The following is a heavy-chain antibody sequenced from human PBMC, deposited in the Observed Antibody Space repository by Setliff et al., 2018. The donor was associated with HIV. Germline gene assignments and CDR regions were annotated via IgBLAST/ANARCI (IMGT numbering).Heavy chain of an antibody. J-gene: IGHJ6*03. V-gene: IGHV4-31*03. Sequence: KPSETLSLTCTASGGSISSGGYYWSWIRQHPGKGLEWIGYIYYSGGTYYNPSLKSRVTISVDTSKNQFSLKLSSVTAADTAVYYCARVPTNPDFYYYYMDVWGKGTTVTVSS. CDR3: ARVPTNPDFYYYYMDV. CDR1: GGSISSGGYY. CDR2: IYYSGGT.